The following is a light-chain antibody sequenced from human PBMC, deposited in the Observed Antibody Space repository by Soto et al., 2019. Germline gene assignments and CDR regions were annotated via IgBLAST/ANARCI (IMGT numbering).Light chain of an antibody. CDR2: DVS. CDR1: SSDVGGYNY. J-gene: IGLJ1*01. CDR3: SSYTPRNTRKIG. V-gene: IGLV2-14*01. Sequence: QSVLTQPASVSGSPGQSITISCTGTSSDVGGYNYVSWYQQHPGKAPKFMIYDVSNRPSGVSNRFSGSKSGNTASLTISVLQSEAEADYYCSSYTPRNTRKIGFGTGTKVTVL.